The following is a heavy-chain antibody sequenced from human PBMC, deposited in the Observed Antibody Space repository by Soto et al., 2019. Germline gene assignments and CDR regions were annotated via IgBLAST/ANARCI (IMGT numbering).Heavy chain of an antibody. Sequence: SVKVSCKASGYPFSRYDMHWVRRAPGQGLEWMGGIIPIFGTTNYAQKFQGRVTITADESTSTAYMELSSLRSEDTAVYYCARDRGGIVGATSFDYWGQGTLVTVSS. CDR1: GYPFSRYD. V-gene: IGHV1-69*13. CDR2: IIPIFGTT. J-gene: IGHJ4*02. D-gene: IGHD1-26*01. CDR3: ARDRGGIVGATSFDY.